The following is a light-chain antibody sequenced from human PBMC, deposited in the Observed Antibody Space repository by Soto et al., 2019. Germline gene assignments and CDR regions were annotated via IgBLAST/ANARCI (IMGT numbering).Light chain of an antibody. CDR1: QGISNA. Sequence: AIQMTQSPSSLSASVGDRVTITCRASQGISNALGWYQQRPGKAPKLLIYATSNVQTGVPSRFSGSGSVTDFTLTISSLQPEDFATYYCLQDYSYPRTVGQGNKVEIK. J-gene: IGKJ1*01. CDR3: LQDYSYPRT. CDR2: ATS. V-gene: IGKV1-6*01.